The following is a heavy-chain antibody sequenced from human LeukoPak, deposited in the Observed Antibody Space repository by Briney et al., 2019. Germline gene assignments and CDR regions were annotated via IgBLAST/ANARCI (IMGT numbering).Heavy chain of an antibody. CDR2: INPGNGDT. Sequence: ASVKVSCKGSGYTFTNYAAHWVRQAPGQRLEWLGWINPGNGDTKYSQNFQGRVTVTSDTSAATAYVELNSLTSQDTAVYYCAREYYYDSSGYFHPDAFDIWGQGTMVTVSS. V-gene: IGHV1-3*01. D-gene: IGHD3-22*01. CDR3: AREYYYDSSGYFHPDAFDI. CDR1: GYTFTNYA. J-gene: IGHJ3*02.